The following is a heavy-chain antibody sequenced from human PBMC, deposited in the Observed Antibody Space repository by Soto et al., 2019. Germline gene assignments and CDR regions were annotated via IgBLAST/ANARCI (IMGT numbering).Heavy chain of an antibody. J-gene: IGHJ4*02. CDR1: GGTFSSYA. V-gene: IGHV1-69*05. CDR2: IIPIFGTA. Sequence: QVQLVQSGAEVKKPGSSVKVSCKASGGTFSSYAISWVRQAPGQGLEWMGGIIPIFGTANYAQKFQGRVTITXXEXTXXAYMELSSLRSEDTAVYYCARDRCGTSCPEEVFDYWGQGTLVTVSS. CDR3: ARDRCGTSCPEEVFDY. D-gene: IGHD2-2*01.